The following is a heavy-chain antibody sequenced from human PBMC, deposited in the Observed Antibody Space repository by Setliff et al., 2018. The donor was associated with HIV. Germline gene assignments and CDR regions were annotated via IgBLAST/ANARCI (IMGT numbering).Heavy chain of an antibody. CDR1: GFSFSSYS. Sequence: PGGSLRLSCGASGFSFSSYSMNWVRQAPGKGLEWVSYISPSSTIIYYPDSVKGRFTTSRDNARNSLYLQMNSLKAEDAAVYYCATDLHWAFDYWGQGSLVTVSS. D-gene: IGHD7-27*01. CDR2: ISPSSTII. J-gene: IGHJ4*02. V-gene: IGHV3-48*01. CDR3: ATDLHWAFDY.